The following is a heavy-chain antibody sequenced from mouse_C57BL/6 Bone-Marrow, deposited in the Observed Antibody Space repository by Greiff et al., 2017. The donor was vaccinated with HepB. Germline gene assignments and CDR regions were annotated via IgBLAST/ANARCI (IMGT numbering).Heavy chain of an antibody. Sequence: EVQLQQSVAELVRPGASVKLSCTASGFNIKNTYMHWVQQRPEQGLEWIGRIDPANGNTKYDPKFPGKATITADTYSNSACLQLSSLTSEDTAIYCCASDYYGAYWGQGTLVTVSA. J-gene: IGHJ3*01. CDR3: ASDYYGAY. CDR2: IDPANGNT. V-gene: IGHV14-3*01. D-gene: IGHD1-1*01. CDR1: GFNIKNTY.